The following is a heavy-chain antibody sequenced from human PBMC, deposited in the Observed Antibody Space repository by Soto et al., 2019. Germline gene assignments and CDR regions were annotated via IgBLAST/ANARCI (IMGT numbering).Heavy chain of an antibody. CDR3: VRGKWLEDYYGMDV. J-gene: IGHJ6*02. CDR1: GFTFDDYG. D-gene: IGHD6-19*01. CDR2: INWSGGNT. V-gene: IGHV3-20*04. Sequence: EVQVVESGGAVVRPGGSQRLSCAASGFTFDDYGMSWVRQAPGKGLEWVSSINWSGGNTGYADSVRGRFTISRDNARNSMYLQMNSLRADDTALYYCVRGKWLEDYYGMDVWGQGTTVIVSS.